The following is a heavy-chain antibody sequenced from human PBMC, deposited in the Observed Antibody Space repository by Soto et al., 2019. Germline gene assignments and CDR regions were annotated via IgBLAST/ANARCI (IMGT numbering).Heavy chain of an antibody. CDR2: ISWNSGSI. Sequence: PGGSLRLSCAASGFTFDDYAMHWVRQAPGKGLEWVSGISWNSGSIGYADSVKGRFTISRDNAKNTLYLQMNSLRAEDTAVYYCASSLLTPFDYWGQGTLVTVSS. J-gene: IGHJ4*02. CDR3: ASSLLTPFDY. D-gene: IGHD7-27*01. CDR1: GFTFDDYA. V-gene: IGHV3-9*01.